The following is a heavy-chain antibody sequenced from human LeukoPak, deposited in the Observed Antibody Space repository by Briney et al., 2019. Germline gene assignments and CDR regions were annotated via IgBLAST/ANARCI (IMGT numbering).Heavy chain of an antibody. J-gene: IGHJ4*02. CDR3: ARGPPTSY. CDR2: IYYSGST. CDR1: GGSISSYY. V-gene: IGHV4-59*01. Sequence: PSETLSLTCTVSGGSISSYYWSWIRQPPGKGLEWIGCIYYSGSTNYNPSLKSRVTISVDTSKNQFSLKLSSVTAADTAVYYCARGPPTSYWGQGTLVTVSS.